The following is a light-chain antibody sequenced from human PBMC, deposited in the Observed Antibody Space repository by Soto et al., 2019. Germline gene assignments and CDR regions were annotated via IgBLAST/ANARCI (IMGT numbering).Light chain of an antibody. V-gene: IGLV2-14*01. CDR3: SSYTTSSTYV. CDR1: ISDVGGYDY. CDR2: DVS. J-gene: IGLJ1*01. Sequence: QSALTQLVSVSGSPLHSIPISCTGTISDVGGYDYVSWYQQHPGKAPKLMIYDVSNRPSGVSNRFSGSKSGNTASLTISGLQADDEADYYCSSYTTSSTYVFGTGTKVTVL.